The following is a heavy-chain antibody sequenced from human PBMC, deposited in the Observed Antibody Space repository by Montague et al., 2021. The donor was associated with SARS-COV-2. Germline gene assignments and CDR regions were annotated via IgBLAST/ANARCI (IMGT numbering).Heavy chain of an antibody. J-gene: IGHJ4*02. Sequence: SLRLSCAASGLTVSSNYMSWVRQAPGKGLEWVSVIYSGGSTYYTDSVKGRFTISRDNSKNTLYLQMNTLSAEDTAVYYCARDGSRGSSYYYSCDLDFWGQGTLVTVSS. V-gene: IGHV3-53*01. CDR2: IYSGGST. CDR3: ARDGSRGSSYYYSCDLDF. D-gene: IGHD2-15*01. CDR1: GLTVSSNY.